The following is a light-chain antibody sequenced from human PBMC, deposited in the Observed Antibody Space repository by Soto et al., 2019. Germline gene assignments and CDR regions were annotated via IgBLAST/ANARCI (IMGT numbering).Light chain of an antibody. CDR2: EVN. CDR3: SSFTSSSTQV. V-gene: IGLV2-14*01. CDR1: SSDVGGYNY. Sequence: QSALTQPASVSGSLGRSITISCTGSSSDVGGYNYVSWYQQHPGKAPKLMIYEVNNRPSGVSNRFSGSKSGNTASLTISGLQAEDEADYYCSSFTSSSTQVLGGGTKLTVL. J-gene: IGLJ3*02.